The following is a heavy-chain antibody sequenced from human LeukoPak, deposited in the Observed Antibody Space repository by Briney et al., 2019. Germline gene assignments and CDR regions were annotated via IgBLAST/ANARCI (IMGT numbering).Heavy chain of an antibody. Sequence: SETLSLTCTVSGGSISSHYWSWIRQPPGKGLEWIGYIYYSGSTNYNPSLKSRVTISVDTSKNQFSLKLSSVTAADTAVYYCARAPYDSSGYYPSVSFSFDYWGRGTLVTVSS. J-gene: IGHJ4*02. CDR2: IYYSGST. V-gene: IGHV4-59*11. CDR3: ARAPYDSSGYYPSVSFSFDY. CDR1: GGSISSHY. D-gene: IGHD3-22*01.